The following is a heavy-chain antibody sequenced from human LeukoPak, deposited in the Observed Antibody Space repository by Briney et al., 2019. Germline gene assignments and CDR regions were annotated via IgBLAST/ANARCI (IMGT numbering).Heavy chain of an antibody. Sequence: SETLSLTCTVSGYSISSGHFWAWIRQPPGKGLEWIGNIHHSGSTTYNPSLKSRVTMSVDTSKNQFSLKLSSVTAADTAVYYCARDVLDIVVVPAAHWDYYYYMDVWGKGTTVTVSS. J-gene: IGHJ6*03. CDR3: ARDVLDIVVVPAAHWDYYYYMDV. CDR2: IHHSGST. CDR1: GYSISSGHF. V-gene: IGHV4-38-2*02. D-gene: IGHD2-2*03.